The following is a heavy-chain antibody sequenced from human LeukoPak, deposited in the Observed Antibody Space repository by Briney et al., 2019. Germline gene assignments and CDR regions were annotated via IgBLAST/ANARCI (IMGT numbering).Heavy chain of an antibody. V-gene: IGHV4-39*01. CDR1: GDSISSRSHY. D-gene: IGHD3-10*01. Sequence: PSETLSLTCTVSGDSISSRSHYWAWIREPPGKGLEWIGSIFYTGSGYYNPSLESRVTMSLDTSKNQISLKLTSVTAADTAVYYCARKTWFWYFDSWGQGTLVTVSS. CDR3: ARKTWFWYFDS. CDR2: IFYTGSG. J-gene: IGHJ4*02.